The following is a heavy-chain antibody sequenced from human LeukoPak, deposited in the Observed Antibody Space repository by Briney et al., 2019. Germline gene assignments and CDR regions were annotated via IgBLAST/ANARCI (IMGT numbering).Heavy chain of an antibody. J-gene: IGHJ4*02. Sequence: GASVKVSCKASGYTXTGYYMHGVRQAPGQGLEWMGWINPNSGGTNYAQKFQGRVTMTRDTSISTAYMEVSRLTSDDTAVFYCAREGSGYPYWGQGTLVTVSS. CDR2: INPNSGGT. D-gene: IGHD5-12*01. CDR3: AREGSGYPY. CDR1: GYTXTGYY. V-gene: IGHV1-2*02.